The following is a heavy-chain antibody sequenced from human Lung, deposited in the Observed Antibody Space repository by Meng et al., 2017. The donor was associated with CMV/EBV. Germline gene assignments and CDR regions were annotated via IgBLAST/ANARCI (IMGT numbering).Heavy chain of an antibody. Sequence: QVQLQESGPGLVKPSQTLTLTCTVSGGSISSGGFYWSWIRQHPGKGLEWIGYIYYSGSTYYNPSLRSRVAISIDTSKNQFSLKLTSVTAADTAVYFCARTNYGDYNWFDPWGQGTLVTVSS. CDR3: ARTNYGDYNWFDP. J-gene: IGHJ5*02. CDR1: GGSISSGGFY. D-gene: IGHD4-17*01. V-gene: IGHV4-31*03. CDR2: IYYSGST.